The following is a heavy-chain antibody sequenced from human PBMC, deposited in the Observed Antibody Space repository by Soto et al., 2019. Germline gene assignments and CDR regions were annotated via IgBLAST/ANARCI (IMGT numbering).Heavy chain of an antibody. CDR3: ARDSHSQQPNHRWGGGYMEG. CDR1: GGSISNGGYY. CDR2: IYFSGST. Sequence: QLQLQESGPGLVKPSQTLSLTCAVSGGSISNGGYYWSWIRQHPGKGLEWIGSIYFSGSTYYNPSLNSRVTICVSNPKTQFSLKLSSVTAADTAVDYWARDSHSQQPNHRWGGGYMEGWGKWTTVTVSS. J-gene: IGHJ6*03. D-gene: IGHD6-13*01. V-gene: IGHV4-31*11.